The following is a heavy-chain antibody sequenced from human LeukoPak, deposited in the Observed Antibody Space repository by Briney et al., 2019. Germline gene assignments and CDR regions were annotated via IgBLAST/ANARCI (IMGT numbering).Heavy chain of an antibody. D-gene: IGHD6-13*01. Sequence: PGRSLRLSCAASGFTFDDYAMHWVRQAPGKGLEWVSGISWNSGSIGYADSVKGRFTISRDNAKNSLYLQMNSLRAEDTALYYCAKDMIAAAGDAFDIWGQGTMVTVSS. V-gene: IGHV3-9*01. CDR1: GFTFDDYA. CDR2: ISWNSGSI. J-gene: IGHJ3*02. CDR3: AKDMIAAAGDAFDI.